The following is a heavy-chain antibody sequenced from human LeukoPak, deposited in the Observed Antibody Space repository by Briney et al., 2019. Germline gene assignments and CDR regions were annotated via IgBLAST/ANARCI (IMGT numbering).Heavy chain of an antibody. D-gene: IGHD6-19*01. V-gene: IGHV4-34*01. CDR1: GGSFSGYY. J-gene: IGHJ5*02. CDR2: IYHSGST. CDR3: ARRLGFGYRAVASDGGWFDP. Sequence: KASETLSLTCAVYGGSFSGYYWSWIRQPPGKGLEWIGEIYHSGSTNYNPSLKSRVTISVDTSKNQFSLKLSSVTAADTAVYYCARRLGFGYRAVASDGGWFDPWGQGTLVTVSS.